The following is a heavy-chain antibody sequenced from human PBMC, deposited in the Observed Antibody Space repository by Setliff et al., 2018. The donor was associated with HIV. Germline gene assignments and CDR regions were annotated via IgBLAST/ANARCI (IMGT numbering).Heavy chain of an antibody. CDR2: IYSSGIT. V-gene: IGHV4-61*02. D-gene: IGHD3-3*01. Sequence: SETLSLTCTVSGGSISSGSYYWNWIRQPAGKGLEWIGRIYSSGITNYNPSLKSRLTISLDTSKNQFSLQVTSVTAADTALYYCARDVMEYFGNYFDYWGQGALVTVSS. J-gene: IGHJ4*02. CDR3: ARDVMEYFGNYFDY. CDR1: GGSISSGSYY.